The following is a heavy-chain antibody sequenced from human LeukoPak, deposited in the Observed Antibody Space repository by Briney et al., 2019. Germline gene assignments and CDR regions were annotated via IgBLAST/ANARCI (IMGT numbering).Heavy chain of an antibody. V-gene: IGHV2-5*01. CDR3: ARHYYDSSGYYADY. Sequence: SGPTLVKPTQTLTLTCTFSGFSLSTSGVGVGWIRQPPGKALEWLALIYWNDDKRYSPSLKSRLTITKDTSKNQVVLTMTNMDPVDTATYYCARHYYDSSGYYADYWGQGTLVTVSS. CDR2: IYWNDDK. J-gene: IGHJ4*02. D-gene: IGHD3-22*01. CDR1: GFSLSTSGVG.